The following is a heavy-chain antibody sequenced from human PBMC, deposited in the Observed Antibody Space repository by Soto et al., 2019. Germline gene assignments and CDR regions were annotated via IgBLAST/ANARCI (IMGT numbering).Heavy chain of an antibody. CDR1: GGSISTSSYY. V-gene: IGHV4-39*02. Sequence: SETLSLTCTVSGGSISTSSYYWDWIRRPPGKGLEWIGSIYYSGTTYYNPSLKSRVTISVDTSKNHFSLKLSSVTAADTAVYFCARRAHSSASVGYWGQGTLVTVSS. J-gene: IGHJ4*02. CDR2: IYYSGTT. D-gene: IGHD6-6*01. CDR3: ARRAHSSASVGY.